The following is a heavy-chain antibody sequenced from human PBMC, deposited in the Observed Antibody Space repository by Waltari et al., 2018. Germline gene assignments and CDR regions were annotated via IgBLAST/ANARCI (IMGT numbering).Heavy chain of an antibody. CDR1: GYSISSGYY. CDR2: IYHSGST. V-gene: IGHV4-38-2*01. Sequence: QVQLQESGPGLVKPSETLSLTCAVSGYSISSGYYWGWIRQPPGKGLEWIGSIYHSGSTYYNPSLKSRVTISVDTSKNQFSLKLSSVTAADTAVYYCARHPHPPPGSSVDYWGQGTLVTASS. D-gene: IGHD1-26*01. J-gene: IGHJ4*02. CDR3: ARHPHPPPGSSVDY.